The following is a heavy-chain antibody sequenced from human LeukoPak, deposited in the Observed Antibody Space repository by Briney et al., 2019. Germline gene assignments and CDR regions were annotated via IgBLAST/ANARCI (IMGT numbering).Heavy chain of an antibody. CDR1: GGSISNYY. CDR2: IYYSGST. V-gene: IGHV4-59*01. CDR3: AQGGGLRSYYYMDV. Sequence: SETLSLTCTVSGGSISNYYWSWIRQPPGKGLEWIGYIYYSGSTNYNPSLKSRVTISVDTSKNQFSLKLRSVTAADTAVYYCAQGGGLRSYYYMDVWGEGTTVTVSS. D-gene: IGHD4-17*01. J-gene: IGHJ6*03.